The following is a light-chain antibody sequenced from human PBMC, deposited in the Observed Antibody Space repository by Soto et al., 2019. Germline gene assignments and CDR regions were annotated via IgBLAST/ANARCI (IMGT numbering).Light chain of an antibody. Sequence: DIQMTQSPSSLSASVGDRVTITCRASQSISNYLNWYQHKAGKAPKLLMFGASTLESGVPSRFSGGGSGTDFNLTINSLQPEDFATYYCQQNYNTPRTFGQGTKVEIK. V-gene: IGKV1-39*01. CDR1: QSISNY. CDR3: QQNYNTPRT. J-gene: IGKJ1*01. CDR2: GAS.